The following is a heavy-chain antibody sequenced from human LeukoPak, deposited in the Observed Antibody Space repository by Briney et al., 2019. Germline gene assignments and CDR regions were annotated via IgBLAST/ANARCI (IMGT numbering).Heavy chain of an antibody. CDR1: GGSFSGYY. J-gene: IGHJ4*02. D-gene: IGHD3-9*01. V-gene: IGHV4-34*01. Sequence: PSETLSLTCAVYGGSFSGYYWSWIRQPPGKGLEWIGEINHSGSTNYNPSLKSRVTISVDTSKNQFSLKLSSVTAADTAVYYCARGNSRYFDWLLHQLVFFFDYWGQGTLVTVSS. CDR2: INHSGST. CDR3: ARGNSRYFDWLLHQLVFFFDY.